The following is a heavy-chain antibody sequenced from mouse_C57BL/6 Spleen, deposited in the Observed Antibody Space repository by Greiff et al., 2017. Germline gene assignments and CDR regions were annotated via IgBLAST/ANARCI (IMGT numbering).Heavy chain of an antibody. Sequence: DVKLVESGGGLVKPGGSLKLSCAASGFTFSSYAMSWVRQTPEKRLEWVATISDGGSYTYYPDNVKGRFTISRDNAKNNLYLQMSHLKSEDTAMYYCAREGYYGQAMDYWGQGTSVTVSS. CDR3: AREGYYGQAMDY. J-gene: IGHJ4*01. CDR2: ISDGGSYT. CDR1: GFTFSSYA. D-gene: IGHD1-1*01. V-gene: IGHV5-4*01.